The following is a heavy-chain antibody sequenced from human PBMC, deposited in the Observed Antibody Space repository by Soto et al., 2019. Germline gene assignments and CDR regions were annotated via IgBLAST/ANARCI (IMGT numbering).Heavy chain of an antibody. V-gene: IGHV3-33*01. CDR2: IWYDGSNK. J-gene: IGHJ4*02. Sequence: QVQLVESGGGVVQPGRSLRLSCAASGFTFSSYGMHWVRQAPGKGLEWVAVIWYDGSNKYYADSVKGRFTISRDNSKNTLYLKMNSVRAEDTAVYYCARWGIAAGDYWGQGTLVTVSS. CDR3: ARWGIAAGDY. D-gene: IGHD6-13*01. CDR1: GFTFSSYG.